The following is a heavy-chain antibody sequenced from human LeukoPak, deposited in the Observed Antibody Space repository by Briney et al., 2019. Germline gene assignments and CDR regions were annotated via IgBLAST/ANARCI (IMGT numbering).Heavy chain of an antibody. Sequence: ASVKVSCTVSGYTLTELSMHWVRQAPGRGIEWMGGFDPEDGETIYAQKFQGRVTMTEDTSTDTAYMELSSLRSEDTAVYYCATGGSGSYYELDYWGQGTLVTVSS. D-gene: IGHD3-10*01. CDR3: ATGGSGSYYELDY. J-gene: IGHJ4*02. V-gene: IGHV1-24*01. CDR1: GYTLTELS. CDR2: FDPEDGET.